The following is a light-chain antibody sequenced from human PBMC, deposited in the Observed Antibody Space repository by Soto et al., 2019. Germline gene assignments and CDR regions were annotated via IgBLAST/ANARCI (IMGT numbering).Light chain of an antibody. CDR3: QQYGSSPET. Sequence: EIVLTQSPGTLSLSPGERATLSFRASQSVSSSYLAWYQQKPGQAPRLLIYGASSRATGIPDRFSGSGSGTDFTLTISRLEPEDFAVYYCQQYGSSPETFGQGT. V-gene: IGKV3-20*01. CDR2: GAS. CDR1: QSVSSSY. J-gene: IGKJ1*01.